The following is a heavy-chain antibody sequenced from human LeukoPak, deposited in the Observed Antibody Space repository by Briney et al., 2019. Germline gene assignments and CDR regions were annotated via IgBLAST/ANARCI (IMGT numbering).Heavy chain of an antibody. J-gene: IGHJ4*02. D-gene: IGHD2-15*01. V-gene: IGHV1-69*05. Sequence: SVKVSCKASGGTFSSYAISWVRQAPGQGLEWMGGIIPIFGTANYAQKFQGRVTITTDESTSTAYMELSSLRSEDTAVYYCALNRGAHLRPPFDDWGPGTLVTVSS. CDR1: GGTFSSYA. CDR3: ALNRGAHLRPPFDD. CDR2: IIPIFGTA.